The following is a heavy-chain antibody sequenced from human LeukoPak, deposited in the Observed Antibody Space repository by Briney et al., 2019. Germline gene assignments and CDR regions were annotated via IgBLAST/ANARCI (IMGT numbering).Heavy chain of an antibody. J-gene: IGHJ4*02. Sequence: GGSLRLSCAASGFTFSSYWMHWVRQATGKGPVWVARTNRDGSSTAYAVSVKGRLTISKDNAKNTLYLLMNSLRAEDTAVYYCARDSVEWYIFDYWGQGTLVTVSS. D-gene: IGHD3-3*01. CDR3: ARDSVEWYIFDY. CDR1: GFTFSSYW. CDR2: TNRDGSST. V-gene: IGHV3-74*01.